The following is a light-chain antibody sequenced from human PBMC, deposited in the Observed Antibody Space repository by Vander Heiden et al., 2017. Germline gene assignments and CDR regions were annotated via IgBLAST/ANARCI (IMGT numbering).Light chain of an antibody. Sequence: SSELTQPPSVSVSPGQTARITCSGDALSKQYSYWYQQKPGQAPVLVIFKDSERPSGIPERFSGSTSGTIVTLTISGVQAEDEADYYCQSTDSSGTYVLFGGGTKLTV. V-gene: IGLV3-25*03. CDR3: QSTDSSGTYVL. J-gene: IGLJ2*01. CDR2: KDS. CDR1: ALSKQY.